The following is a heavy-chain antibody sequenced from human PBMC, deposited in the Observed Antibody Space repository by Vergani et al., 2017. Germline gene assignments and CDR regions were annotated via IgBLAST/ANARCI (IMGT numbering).Heavy chain of an antibody. V-gene: IGHV4-59*01. CDR2: IYYSGST. CDR3: ARAPKYNWFDP. Sequence: VQLQESGPGLVKPSETLSLTCTVSGGSISSYYWSWIRQPPGKGLEWIGYIYYSGSTNYNPSLKSRVTISVDTSKNQFSLKLSSVTAADTAVYYCARAPKYNWFDPWGQGTLVTVSS. J-gene: IGHJ5*02. CDR1: GGSISSYY.